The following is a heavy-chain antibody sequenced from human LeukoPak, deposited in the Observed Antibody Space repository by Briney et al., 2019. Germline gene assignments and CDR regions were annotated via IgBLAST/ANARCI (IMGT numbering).Heavy chain of an antibody. CDR1: GGSISSYY. CDR3: ARWQQPDRLLAYYYIDV. J-gene: IGHJ6*03. CDR2: IYYSGST. Sequence: SETLSLTCTVSGGSISSYYWSWIRQPPGKGLEWIGYIYYSGSTNYNPSLKSRVTISVDTSKNQFSLKLSSVTAADTAVYYCARWQQPDRLLAYYYIDVWGKGTTVTVSS. V-gene: IGHV4-59*01. D-gene: IGHD6-13*01.